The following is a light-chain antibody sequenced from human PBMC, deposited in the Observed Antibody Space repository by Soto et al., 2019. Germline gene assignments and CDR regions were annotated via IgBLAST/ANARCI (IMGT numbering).Light chain of an antibody. V-gene: IGKV1-5*03. CDR1: QSISTW. J-gene: IGKJ4*01. Sequence: DIQMTQSPSTLSASVGDRVTITCRASQSISTWLAWYQQKPGKAPKLLIYKASSLESGVPSRFSDSGSGTEFTLTISSLQPDDFATYYCQQYKSVSLLTFGGGTKVDIK. CDR3: QQYKSVSLLT. CDR2: KAS.